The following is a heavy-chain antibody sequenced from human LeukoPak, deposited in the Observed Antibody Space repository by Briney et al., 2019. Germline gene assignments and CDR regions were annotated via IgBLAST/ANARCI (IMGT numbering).Heavy chain of an antibody. D-gene: IGHD3-22*01. CDR1: GFTFNSYG. CDR2: ISGSGGAT. J-gene: IGHJ3*02. V-gene: IGHV3-23*01. CDR3: ARVERVYYDSSGYHQDDTFDI. Sequence: PGGTLRLSCAASGFTFNSYGMSWVRQAPGKGLEWVSGISGSGGATYYADSVKGRFTVSRDNSKNTLYLQMNSLKTEDTAVYYCARVERVYYDSSGYHQDDTFDIWGQGTMVTVSS.